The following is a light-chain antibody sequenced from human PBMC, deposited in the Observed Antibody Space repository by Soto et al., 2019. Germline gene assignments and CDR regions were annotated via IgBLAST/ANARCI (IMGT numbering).Light chain of an antibody. CDR1: SSDVGGYNF. Sequence: QSALTQPRSVSGSPGQSVTISCTGTSSDVGGYNFVSWYQQHPGKAPKVVIYDVNQRPSGVPDRFSGSKSGNTASLTISGLQAEDEADYYCCSYAGSYTYGVFGGGTKLTVL. V-gene: IGLV2-11*01. J-gene: IGLJ3*02. CDR2: DVN. CDR3: CSYAGSYTYGV.